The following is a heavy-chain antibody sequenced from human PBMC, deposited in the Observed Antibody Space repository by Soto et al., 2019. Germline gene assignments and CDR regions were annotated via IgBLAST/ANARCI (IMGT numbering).Heavy chain of an antibody. CDR1: GGSISSGVYY. D-gene: IGHD3-16*02. V-gene: IGHV4-31*03. Sequence: LXLTCTVSGGSISSGVYYWSWIRQHPGKGLEWIGYIYYSGSTYYNPSLKSRVTISVDTSKNQFSLKLSSVTAADTAVYYCTRVMITFGGVIANNWFDPWGQGTLVTVSS. J-gene: IGHJ5*02. CDR3: TRVMITFGGVIANNWFDP. CDR2: IYYSGST.